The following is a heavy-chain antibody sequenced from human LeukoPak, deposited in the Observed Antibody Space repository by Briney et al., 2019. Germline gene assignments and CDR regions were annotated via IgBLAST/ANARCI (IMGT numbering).Heavy chain of an antibody. Sequence: PSETLSLTCTVSGGSISSGDYYWSWIRQHPGKGLEWIGYIYYSGSTYYNPSLKSRVTISVDTSKNQFSLKLSSVTAADTAVYYCALYCSSTSCRRGAFDYWGQGTLVTVSS. CDR3: ALYCSSTSCRRGAFDY. V-gene: IGHV4-31*03. J-gene: IGHJ4*02. CDR2: IYYSGST. D-gene: IGHD2-2*01. CDR1: GGSISSGDYY.